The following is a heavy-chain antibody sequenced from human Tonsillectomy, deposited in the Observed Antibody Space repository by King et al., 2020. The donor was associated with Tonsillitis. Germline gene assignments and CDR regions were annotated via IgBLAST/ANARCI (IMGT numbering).Heavy chain of an antibody. CDR2: FYPGDSDT. CDR1: GYTFTYYW. Sequence: QLVQSGAEVKRPGESLKISCKGSGYTFTYYWIGWVRQMPGKGLEGRGIFYPGDSDTRYSPSFQGQVTMSADKSISTAYLQWISLKASDTAMYYCARGHRELGVDFWGQGTLVTVSS. V-gene: IGHV5-51*03. CDR3: ARGHRELGVDF. D-gene: IGHD7-27*01. J-gene: IGHJ4*02.